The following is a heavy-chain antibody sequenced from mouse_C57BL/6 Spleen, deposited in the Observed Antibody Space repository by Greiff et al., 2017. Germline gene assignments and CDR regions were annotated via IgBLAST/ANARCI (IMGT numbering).Heavy chain of an antibody. CDR1: GYSFTGYY. CDR3: AITTVEGNWFAY. CDR2: INPSTGGT. Sequence: EVQLQQSGPELVKPGASVKISCKASGYSFTGYYMNWVKQSPEKSLEWIGEINPSTGGTTYNQKFKAKATLTVDKSSSTAYMQLKSLTSEDSAVYYCAITTVEGNWFAYWGQGTLVTVSA. V-gene: IGHV1-42*01. J-gene: IGHJ3*01. D-gene: IGHD1-1*01.